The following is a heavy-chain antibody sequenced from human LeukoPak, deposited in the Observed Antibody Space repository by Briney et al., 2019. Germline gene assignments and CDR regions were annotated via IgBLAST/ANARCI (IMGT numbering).Heavy chain of an antibody. V-gene: IGHV4-39*01. Sequence: PSETLSLTCTVSGGSISSSSYYWGWIRQPPGKGLEWIGSIYYSGSTYYNPSLKSRVTISVDTSKNQFSLKLSSVTAADTAVYYCASSYSSGWYYYWGQGTLVTVSS. CDR2: IYYSGST. D-gene: IGHD6-19*01. J-gene: IGHJ4*02. CDR3: ASSYSSGWYYY. CDR1: GGSISSSSYY.